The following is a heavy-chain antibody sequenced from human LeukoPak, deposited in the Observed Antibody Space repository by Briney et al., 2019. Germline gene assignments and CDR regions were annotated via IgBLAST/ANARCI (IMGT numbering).Heavy chain of an antibody. CDR3: ARDLVTVTKGFDI. CDR1: DDSFSSHY. Sequence: SETLSPTCAVSDDSFSSHYWTWIRQPPGKGLEWIGYISYIGSTNYNPSLKSRVTISIDTSKNQFSLKLSSVTAADTAVYYCARDLVTVTKGFDIWGQGTMVSISS. V-gene: IGHV4-59*11. CDR2: ISYIGST. D-gene: IGHD4-17*01. J-gene: IGHJ3*02.